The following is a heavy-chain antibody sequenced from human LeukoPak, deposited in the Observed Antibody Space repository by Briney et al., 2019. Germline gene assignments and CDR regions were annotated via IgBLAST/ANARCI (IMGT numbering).Heavy chain of an antibody. CDR2: NYYTAFT. J-gene: IGHJ6*03. CDR1: GGSIDSSTYY. Sequence: SEALSLTCNVSGGSIDSSTYYWGWLRQPPGKGQEWIGSNYYTAFTYYNQSLRSRVTISVDTSKNQFSLKLSSVPAADTAVYCCARGDRYYYDSSGHPYYYYYMDVWGKGTTVTISS. D-gene: IGHD3-22*01. V-gene: IGHV4-39*07. CDR3: ARGDRYYYDSSGHPYYYYYMDV.